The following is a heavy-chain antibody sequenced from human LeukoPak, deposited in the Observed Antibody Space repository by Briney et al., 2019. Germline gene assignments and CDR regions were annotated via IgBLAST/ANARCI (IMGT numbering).Heavy chain of an antibody. J-gene: IGHJ3*02. CDR1: GFTFSSYW. CDR2: INSDGSST. V-gene: IGHV3-74*01. CDR3: AREGMTTVTDDAFDI. Sequence: PGGSLRLSCAASGFTFSSYWMHWVRQAPGKGLVWVSRINSDGSSTSYADSVKGRFTISRDNAKNTLYLQMNSLRAEDTAVYYCAREGMTTVTDDAFDIWGQETMVTVSS. D-gene: IGHD4-17*01.